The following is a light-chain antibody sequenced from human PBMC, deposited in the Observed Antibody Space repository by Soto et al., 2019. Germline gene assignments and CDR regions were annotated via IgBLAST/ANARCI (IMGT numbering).Light chain of an antibody. CDR1: ESINKY. CDR2: VTS. J-gene: IGKJ1*01. Sequence: DIQMTQSPSSLSASVGDTVTITCRASESINKYLSWYQHKPGKAPNLLVYVTSILQSGVPSRFSGSGSGTNFTLTINTLQPEDFATYYCQQSFTSPWTFDQGTKVDI. CDR3: QQSFTSPWT. V-gene: IGKV1-39*01.